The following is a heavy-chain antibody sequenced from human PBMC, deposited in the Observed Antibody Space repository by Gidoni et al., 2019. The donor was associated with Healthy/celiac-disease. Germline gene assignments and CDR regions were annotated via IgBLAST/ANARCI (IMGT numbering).Heavy chain of an antibody. CDR3: ARASRGDIVVVVAAYAFDI. D-gene: IGHD2-15*01. CDR1: GGSISSGGYY. Sequence: QVQLQESGPGLVKPSQTLSLTCTVSGGSISSGGYYWRWIRQHPGKGLEWIGYIYYSGSTYYNPSLKSRVTISVDTSKNQFSLKLSSVTAADTAVYYCARASRGDIVVVVAAYAFDIWGQGTMVTVSS. J-gene: IGHJ3*02. CDR2: IYYSGST. V-gene: IGHV4-31*03.